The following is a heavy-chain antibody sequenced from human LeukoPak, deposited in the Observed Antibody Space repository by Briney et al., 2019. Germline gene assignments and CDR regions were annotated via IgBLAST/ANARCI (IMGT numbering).Heavy chain of an antibody. V-gene: IGHV4-4*07. CDR3: ARDLVAAAGEYYLDY. CDR2: IYTSGST. CDR1: GGSISSYY. J-gene: IGHJ4*02. Sequence: SETLSLTCTVSGGSISSYYWSWIRQPAGKGLEWIGRIYTSGSTNYNPSLKSRVIMSVDASKNQLSLMLSSVTAADTAVYYCARDLVAAAGEYYLDYWGQGTLVTVSS. D-gene: IGHD6-13*01.